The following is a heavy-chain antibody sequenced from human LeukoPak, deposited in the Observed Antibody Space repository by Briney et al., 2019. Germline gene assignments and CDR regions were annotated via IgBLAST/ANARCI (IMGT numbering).Heavy chain of an antibody. V-gene: IGHV3-30*03. CDR3: ARDMSWLNHFDY. D-gene: IGHD5-18*01. J-gene: IGHJ4*02. CDR2: ISYDGSNK. Sequence: GGSLRLSCAASGFTFSSYGMHWVRQAPGKGLEWVAVISYDGSNKYYADSVKGRFTISRDNSKNTLYLQMNSLRTEDTALYYCARDMSWLNHFDYWGQGTLVTVSS. CDR1: GFTFSSYG.